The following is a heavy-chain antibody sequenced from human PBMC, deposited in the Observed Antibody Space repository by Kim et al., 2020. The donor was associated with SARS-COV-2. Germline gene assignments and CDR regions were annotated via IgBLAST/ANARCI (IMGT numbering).Heavy chain of an antibody. D-gene: IGHD1-1*01. CDR3: ARGGGQLRDGWFDP. J-gene: IGHJ5*02. Sequence: AQKFQGRVTITADESTSTAYMELSSLRSEDTAVYYCARGGGQLRDGWFDPWGQGTLVTVSS. V-gene: IGHV1-69*01.